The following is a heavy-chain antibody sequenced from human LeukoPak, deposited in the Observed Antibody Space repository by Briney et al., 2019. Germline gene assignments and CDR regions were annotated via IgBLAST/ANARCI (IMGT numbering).Heavy chain of an antibody. Sequence: SETLSLTCAVYGGSFSGYYWSWIRQYPGKGLEWIGYVRSSGTTYYNPSLKGRVAMSVDTSKNQFSLKLNSVTAADTAIYYCARQIPNGPLDSWGQGTLVSVSS. J-gene: IGHJ5*01. CDR1: GGSFSGYY. CDR2: VRSSGTT. V-gene: IGHV4-34*09. CDR3: ARQIPNGPLDS.